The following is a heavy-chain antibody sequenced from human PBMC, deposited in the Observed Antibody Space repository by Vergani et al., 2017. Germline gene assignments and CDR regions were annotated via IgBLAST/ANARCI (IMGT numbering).Heavy chain of an antibody. D-gene: IGHD3-3*01. CDR1: GGSISSYY. V-gene: IGHV4-59*12. CDR2: IYYSGNT. CDR3: ARAPTYYDFWSGYYKRLYYFDY. J-gene: IGHJ4*02. Sequence: QVQLQESGPGLVKPSETLSLTCTVSGGSISSYYWSWIRQPPGKGLEWIGYIYYSGNTNYNPSLKSRVTISVDTSKNQFSLKLSSVTAADTAVYYCARAPTYYDFWSGYYKRLYYFDYWGQGTLVTVSS.